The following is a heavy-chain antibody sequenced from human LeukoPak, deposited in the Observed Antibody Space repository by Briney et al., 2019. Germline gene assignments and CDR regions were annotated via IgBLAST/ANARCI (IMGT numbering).Heavy chain of an antibody. D-gene: IGHD2-21*02. Sequence: ASVKVSCKASGYTFTGYYMHWVRQAPGQGLEWLGIINPSGGDTKYAQKFQGRVTLTRDKSTSTVYMELSSLTSDDTAVYYCARTYCAEDCSIRYFDYWGQGTLVTVSS. J-gene: IGHJ4*02. V-gene: IGHV1-46*01. CDR3: ARTYCAEDCSIRYFDY. CDR2: INPSGGDT. CDR1: GYTFTGYY.